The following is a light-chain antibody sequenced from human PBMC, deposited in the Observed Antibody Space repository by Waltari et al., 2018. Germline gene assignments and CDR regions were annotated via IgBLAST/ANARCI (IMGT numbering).Light chain of an antibody. CDR1: SSDVGGYHF. J-gene: IGLJ1*01. CDR2: EVS. CDR3: YSFTSRHIYV. Sequence: QSALTQPASVSGSPGQSITISCTGTSSDVGGYHFVSWYQQYPGKAPKLMIYEVSYRPSGVSNRFSGSKSGNTASLTISGLQAEDEAEYYCYSFTSRHIYVFGSGTKVTVL. V-gene: IGLV2-14*01.